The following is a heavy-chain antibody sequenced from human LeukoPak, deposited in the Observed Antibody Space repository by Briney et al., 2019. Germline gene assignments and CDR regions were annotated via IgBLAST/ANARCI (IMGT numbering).Heavy chain of an antibody. V-gene: IGHV1-69*13. Sequence: SVKVSCKASGGTFSSYAISWVRQAPGQGLEWMGGIIPIFGTANYAQKFQGRVTITADESTSTAYMELSSLRSEDTAVYYCASPQTYYYDSSGYPYSLWGQGTLVTVSS. CDR2: IIPIFGTA. CDR3: ASPQTYYYDSSGYPYSL. D-gene: IGHD3-22*01. J-gene: IGHJ4*02. CDR1: GGTFSSYA.